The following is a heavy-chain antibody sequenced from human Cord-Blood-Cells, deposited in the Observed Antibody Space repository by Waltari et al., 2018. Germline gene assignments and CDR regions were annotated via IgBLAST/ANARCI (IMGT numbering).Heavy chain of an antibody. J-gene: IGHJ5*02. V-gene: IGHV1-3*01. CDR2: INAGNGNT. Sequence: VRQAPGQRLEWMGWINAGNGNTKYSQKFQGRVTITRDTSASTAYMELSSLRSEDTAVYYCVRESIAARRDFWFDPWGQGTLVTVSS. CDR3: VRESIAARRDFWFDP. D-gene: IGHD6-6*01.